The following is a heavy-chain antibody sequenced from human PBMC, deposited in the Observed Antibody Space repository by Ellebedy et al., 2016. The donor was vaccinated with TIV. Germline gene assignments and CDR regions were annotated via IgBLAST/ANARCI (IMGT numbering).Heavy chain of an antibody. CDR1: GFSFSIYG. CDR2: ISASGGST. D-gene: IGHD3-22*01. J-gene: IGHJ5*02. V-gene: IGHV3-23*01. CDR3: AKEVYDSNENWLDP. Sequence: GESLKISCAASGFSFSIYGLSWVRQAPGKGLEWVSGISASGGSTKYADSVKGRFTISRDNSRNRLYLQMNSLSAEDTAVYYCAKEVYDSNENWLDPWGQGTLVTVSS.